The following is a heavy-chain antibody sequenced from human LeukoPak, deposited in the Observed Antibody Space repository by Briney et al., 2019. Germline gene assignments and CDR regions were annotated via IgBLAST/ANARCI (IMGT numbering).Heavy chain of an antibody. CDR3: AKVSLNMVNDAFDI. Sequence: PGGSLRLSCAASGFTFSSYGMNWVRQAPGKGLEWVSSISSSSSYIYYADSVKGRFTISRDNSRNTLYLQMNSLRVEDTAMYYCAKVSLNMVNDAFDIWGQGTMVSVSS. CDR2: ISSSSSYI. CDR1: GFTFSSYG. D-gene: IGHD4/OR15-4a*01. V-gene: IGHV3-21*01. J-gene: IGHJ3*02.